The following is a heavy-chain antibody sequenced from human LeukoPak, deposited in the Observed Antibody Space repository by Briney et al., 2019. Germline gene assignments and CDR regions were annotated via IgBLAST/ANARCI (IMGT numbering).Heavy chain of an antibody. J-gene: IGHJ5*02. D-gene: IGHD3-22*01. Sequence: SVKVSCKASGYTFTGYYMHWVRQAPGQGLEWMGRIIPILGIANYAQKFQGRVTITADKSTSTAYMELSSLRSEDTAVYYCARHPPDYYDSSGYYFPFDPWGQGTLVTVSS. CDR3: ARHPPDYYDSSGYYFPFDP. CDR1: GYTFTGYY. CDR2: IIPILGIA. V-gene: IGHV1-69*02.